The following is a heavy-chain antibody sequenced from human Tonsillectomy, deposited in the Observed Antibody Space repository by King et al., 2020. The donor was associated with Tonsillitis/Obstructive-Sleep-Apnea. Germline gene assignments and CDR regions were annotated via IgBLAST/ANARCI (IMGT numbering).Heavy chain of an antibody. V-gene: IGHV3-49*04. J-gene: IGHJ6*02. CDR1: GFMFGDYA. CDR2: IRSKAYGGTT. Sequence: DVQLVESGGGLVQPGRSLRLSCIASGFMFGDYAMSWVRQAPGKGLEWVGFIRSKAYGGTTEYAASVKGRFTISRDDSKSIAYLQMNSLKTEDTAVYYCTREGRAHYCMDLWGQGTTVTVSS. CDR3: TREGRAHYCMDL.